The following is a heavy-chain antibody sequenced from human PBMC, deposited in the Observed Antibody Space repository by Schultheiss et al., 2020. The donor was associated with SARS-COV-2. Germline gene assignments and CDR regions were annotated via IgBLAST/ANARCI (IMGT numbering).Heavy chain of an antibody. Sequence: SETLSLTCTVSGGSISSGGYYWSWIRQPPGEGLEWIGGIHSSGGTFYNPSLKSRVTISVDTSKNRISLRLTSVTAADSAMYYCARDGRMTYYGIDVWGQGTTVTVSS. J-gene: IGHJ6*02. CDR3: ARDGRMTYYGIDV. CDR2: IHSSGGT. V-gene: IGHV4-39*07. CDR1: GGSISSGGYY.